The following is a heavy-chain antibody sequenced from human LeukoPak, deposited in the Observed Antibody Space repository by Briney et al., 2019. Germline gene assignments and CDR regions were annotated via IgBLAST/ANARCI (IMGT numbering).Heavy chain of an antibody. CDR3: ASVAIRGPYYYYGMDV. CDR1: GFTFSSYE. J-gene: IGHJ6*02. CDR2: ISSSGSTI. D-gene: IGHD5-12*01. Sequence: GGSLRLSCAAAGFTFSSYEMNWVRQAPGKGLEWVSYISSSGSTIYYADSVKGRFTISRDNAKNSLYLQMNSLRGEDTAVYYCASVAIRGPYYYYGMDVWGQGTTVTVSS. V-gene: IGHV3-48*03.